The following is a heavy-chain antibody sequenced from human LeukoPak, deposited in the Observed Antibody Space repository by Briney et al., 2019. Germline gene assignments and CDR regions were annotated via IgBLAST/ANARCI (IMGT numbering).Heavy chain of an antibody. CDR2: ISSSSSYI. V-gene: IGHV3-21*01. J-gene: IGHJ6*03. D-gene: IGHD4-17*01. Sequence: GSLRLSCAASGFTFSSYSMNWVRQAPGKGLEWVSSISSSSSYIYYADSVKGRFTISRDNSKNTLYLQMNSLRAEDTAVYYCAAGYGDYGRYYYYYMDVWGKGTTVTISS. CDR1: GFTFSSYS. CDR3: AAGYGDYGRYYYYYMDV.